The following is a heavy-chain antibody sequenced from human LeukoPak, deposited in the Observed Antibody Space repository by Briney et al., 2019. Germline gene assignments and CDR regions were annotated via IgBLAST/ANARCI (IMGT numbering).Heavy chain of an antibody. Sequence: AVKVSCTASGGTFSSYAISWVRQAPGQGLEWVGGIIPIFGTANYAPKFQGRVTITTDESTSTAYMERSSLRSEDTAVYYSARGRGYSCGFYWGQGTLLTVSS. CDR2: IIPIFGTA. CDR3: ARGRGYSCGFY. J-gene: IGHJ4*02. D-gene: IGHD5-18*01. V-gene: IGHV1-69*05. CDR1: GGTFSSYA.